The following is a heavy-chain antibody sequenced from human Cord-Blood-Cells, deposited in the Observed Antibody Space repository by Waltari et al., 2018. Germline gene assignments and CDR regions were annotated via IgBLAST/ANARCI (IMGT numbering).Heavy chain of an antibody. CDR3: ARGRDMGFDY. V-gene: IGHV4-34*01. J-gene: IGHJ4*02. Sequence: QVQLQQWGAGLLKPSETLSLTCAVHGGSFSGYYWSWIRQPPGKGLEWIGEINHSGSTNYNPSLKSRVTISVDTSKNQFSLKLSSVTAADTAVYYCARGRDMGFDYWGQGTLVTVSS. CDR2: INHSGST. CDR1: GGSFSGYY.